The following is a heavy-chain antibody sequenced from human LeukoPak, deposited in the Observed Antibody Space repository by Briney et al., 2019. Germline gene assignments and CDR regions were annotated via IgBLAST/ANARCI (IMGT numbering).Heavy chain of an antibody. CDR1: GGSISSSSYY. CDR2: TYYSGSA. V-gene: IGHV4-39*07. J-gene: IGHJ3*02. CDR3: ARVHRVGATTGDAFDI. D-gene: IGHD1-26*01. Sequence: SETLSLTCTVSGGSISSSSYYWGWIRQPPGKGLEWIGSTYYSGSAYYNPSLKSRVTISVDTSKDQFSLKLSSVTAADTAVYYCARVHRVGATTGDAFDIWGQGTMVTVSS.